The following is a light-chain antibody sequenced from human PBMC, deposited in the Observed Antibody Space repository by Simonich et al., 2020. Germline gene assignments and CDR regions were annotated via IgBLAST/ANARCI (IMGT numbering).Light chain of an antibody. CDR3: QQYGSSPGT. J-gene: IGKJ2*01. CDR2: EAS. V-gene: IGKV3D-20*01. CDR1: QSVSSSY. Sequence: EIVLTQSPGTLSFSPGERATLSCRASQSVSSSYLAWYQQKPGLAPRLLIYEASSRATGIPARFSGSGSGTDFTLTISRLEPEDFAVYYCQQYGSSPGTFGQGTKLEIK.